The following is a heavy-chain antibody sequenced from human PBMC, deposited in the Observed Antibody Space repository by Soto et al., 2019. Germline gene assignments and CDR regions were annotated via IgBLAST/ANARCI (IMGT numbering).Heavy chain of an antibody. V-gene: IGHV5-10-1*01. CDR3: ARHLIIVGATWGYYGMDV. Sequence: GESLKISCKGSGYSFTSYWISWVRQMPGKGLEWMGRIDPSDSYTNYSPSFQGHVTISADKSISTAYLQWSSLKASDTAMYYCARHLIIVGATWGYYGMDVWGQGTTVTVSS. CDR2: IDPSDSYT. J-gene: IGHJ6*02. CDR1: GYSFTSYW. D-gene: IGHD1-26*01.